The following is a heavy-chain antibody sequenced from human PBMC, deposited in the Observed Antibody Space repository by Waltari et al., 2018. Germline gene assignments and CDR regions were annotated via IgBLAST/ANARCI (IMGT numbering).Heavy chain of an antibody. CDR3: AKGSGYDPNYFDY. CDR1: GFTFSSYW. CDR2: IKQDGSEK. V-gene: IGHV3-7*03. D-gene: IGHD5-12*01. Sequence: EVQLVESGGGLVQPGGSLRLSCAASGFTFSSYWMSWVRQAPGKGLEWVANIKQDGSEKYYVDSVKGRFTISRDNAKNSLYLQMNSLRAEDTAVYYCAKGSGYDPNYFDYWGQGTLVTVSS. J-gene: IGHJ4*02.